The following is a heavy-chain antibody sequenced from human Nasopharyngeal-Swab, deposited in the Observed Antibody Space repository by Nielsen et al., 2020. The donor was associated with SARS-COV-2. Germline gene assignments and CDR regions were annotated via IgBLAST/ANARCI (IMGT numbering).Heavy chain of an antibody. CDR1: GFTFRTFW. CDR2: IKEDGSQK. V-gene: IGHV3-7*03. J-gene: IGHJ4*02. CDR3: ARAVAGATDY. D-gene: IGHD1-26*01. Sequence: GESLKISCAVSGFTFRTFWMTWVRQAPGKGLEWVANIKEDGSQKYYLDSVKGRFTISRDNAKNSLYLQMNSLRAEDTAIYFCARAVAGATDYWGQGTLVTVSS.